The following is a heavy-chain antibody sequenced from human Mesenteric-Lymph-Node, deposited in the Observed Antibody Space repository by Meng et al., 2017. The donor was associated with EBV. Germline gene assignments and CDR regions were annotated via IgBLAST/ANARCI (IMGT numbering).Heavy chain of an antibody. CDR2: IYSGGST. V-gene: IGHV4-39*07. D-gene: IGHD3-22*01. Sequence: LQGSLPELCNLRGQLSLSGRWSVGSITRNTSSWVWLRQPAGEGREGIGGIYSGGSTYFNPSLKSRVTILKDTSKNQLSLRLSSVTAADTAVYSCARVVYDSSGYYSGWFDPWGQGTLVTVSS. J-gene: IGHJ5*02. CDR1: VGSITRNTSS. CDR3: ARVVYDSSGYYSGWFDP.